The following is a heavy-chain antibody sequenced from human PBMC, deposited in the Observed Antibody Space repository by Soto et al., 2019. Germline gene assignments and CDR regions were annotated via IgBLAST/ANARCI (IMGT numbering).Heavy chain of an antibody. V-gene: IGHV3-48*04. Sequence: PGGSLRLSCAASGFSFNDYSMNWVRQAPGKGLEWVSYIGGVSSTISYADSVKGRFTIYRDNAKNSVFLQMNSLRADDTAMYYCARDSAYAFDFWGQGTMVTVSS. CDR2: IGGVSSTI. CDR3: ARDSAYAFDF. J-gene: IGHJ3*01. CDR1: GFSFNDYS.